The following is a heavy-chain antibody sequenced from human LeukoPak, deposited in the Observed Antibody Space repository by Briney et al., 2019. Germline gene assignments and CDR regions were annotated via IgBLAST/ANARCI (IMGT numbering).Heavy chain of an antibody. D-gene: IGHD2-2*02. J-gene: IGHJ4*02. CDR2: IIPIFGTA. Sequence: SVKVSCKASGGTFSSYAISWVRQAPGQGLEWMGGIIPIFGTANYAQKFQGRVTITADESTSTAYMELSSLRSEDTAVYYCARCIGSTSCSTGYWGQGTLVTVSS. CDR3: ARCIGSTSCSTGY. V-gene: IGHV1-69*13. CDR1: GGTFSSYA.